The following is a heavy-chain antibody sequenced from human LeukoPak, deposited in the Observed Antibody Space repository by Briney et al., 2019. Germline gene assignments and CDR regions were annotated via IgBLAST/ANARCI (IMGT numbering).Heavy chain of an antibody. V-gene: IGHV4-61*05. J-gene: IGHJ6*02. CDR1: GGSIRSADYY. CDR2: IYYSGST. D-gene: IGHD1-26*01. Sequence: PSETLSLTCSVSGGSIRSADYYWGWIRQPPGKGLEWIGYIYYSGSTSYNPSLNSRATISIDTSKNQFSLTLSSVTAADTAVYYCAIRSGRNYYGVDVWGQGTTVTVSS. CDR3: AIRSGRNYYGVDV.